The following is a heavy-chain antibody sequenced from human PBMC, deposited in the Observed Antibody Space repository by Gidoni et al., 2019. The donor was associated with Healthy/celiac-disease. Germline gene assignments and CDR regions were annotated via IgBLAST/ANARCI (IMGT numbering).Heavy chain of an antibody. CDR1: GGSFTGYY. Sequence: QVQLQQWGAGLLKPSETLSLTCAVYGGSFTGYYWSWLRQPPGKGLEWIGEINHSGSTNYNPSLKSRVTISVDTSKNQFSLKLSSVTAADTAVYYCARGATGRRYGSGSLPSWGQGTLVTVSS. CDR3: ARGATGRRYGSGSLPS. D-gene: IGHD3-10*01. J-gene: IGHJ5*02. CDR2: INHSGST. V-gene: IGHV4-34*01.